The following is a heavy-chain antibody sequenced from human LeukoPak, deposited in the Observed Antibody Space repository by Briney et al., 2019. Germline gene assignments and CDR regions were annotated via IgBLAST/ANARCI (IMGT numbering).Heavy chain of an antibody. CDR1: GGSISSYY. CDR2: IYYSGST. Sequence: PSETLSLTCTVSGGSISSYYWSWIRQPPGKGLEWIGYIYYSGSTNYNPSLKSRVTISVDTYKNQFSLKLSSVTAADTAVYYCARDGTDDAFDIWGQGTMVTVSS. J-gene: IGHJ3*02. CDR3: ARDGTDDAFDI. V-gene: IGHV4-59*01.